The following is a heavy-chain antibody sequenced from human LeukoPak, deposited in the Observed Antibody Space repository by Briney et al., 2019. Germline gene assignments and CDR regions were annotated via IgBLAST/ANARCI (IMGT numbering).Heavy chain of an antibody. CDR3: TKRVKYGGTWDHFAD. V-gene: IGHV3-23*01. CDR2: VNADGGNT. J-gene: IGHJ4*02. Sequence: GSPRLSWAAPGFPFDNYCLSWVRQAPGEGLGLVSTVNADGGNTYYADSVKGRFTISRDNSKSTLILQMNSLRVEDTALYYCTKRVKYGGTWDHFADWGQGTLVTVSS. D-gene: IGHD1-26*01. CDR1: GFPFDNYC.